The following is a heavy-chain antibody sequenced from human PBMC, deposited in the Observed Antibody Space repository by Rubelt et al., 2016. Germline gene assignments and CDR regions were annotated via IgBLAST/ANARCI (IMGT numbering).Heavy chain of an antibody. V-gene: IGHV4-39*07. CDR3: ASRGYNYGRSFDY. J-gene: IGHJ4*02. D-gene: IGHD5-18*01. CDR2: IFHTGST. Sequence: QVQLQESGPGLVKPSETLSLTCTVSGGSISSSSYYWGWIRQPPGKGLEWIGEIFHTGSTNYNPSLKSRVTISVDTSKNQFSLKLSSVTAADTAVYYGASRGYNYGRSFDYWGQGTLVTVSS. CDR1: GGSISSSSYY.